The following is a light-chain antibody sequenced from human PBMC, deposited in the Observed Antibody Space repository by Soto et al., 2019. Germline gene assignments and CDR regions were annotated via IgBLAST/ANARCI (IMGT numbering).Light chain of an antibody. J-gene: IGKJ4*01. CDR3: QQYDNLLIT. CDR2: DTS. Sequence: DIQMTQSPSSLSASVGDRVTITCQASQDISNYLNWYQQKPGKAPKLLIYDTSNLETGVPSRFRGSGSGTDFTFTISSPAPEEIATYYSQQYDNLLITFGGGTKVAIK. V-gene: IGKV1-33*01. CDR1: QDISNY.